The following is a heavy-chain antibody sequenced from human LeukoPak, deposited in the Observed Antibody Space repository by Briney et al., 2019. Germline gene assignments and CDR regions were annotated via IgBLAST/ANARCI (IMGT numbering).Heavy chain of an antibody. V-gene: IGHV4-59*01. D-gene: IGHD3-22*01. Sequence: SETLSLTCTVSGGSISSYYWSWIRQPPGKGLEWIGYIYYSGSTNYNPSLKSRVTISVDTSKNQFSLKLSSVTAADTAVYYCARETYYYDSSGYSINYYYYYMDVWGKGTTVTISS. CDR2: IYYSGST. J-gene: IGHJ6*03. CDR3: ARETYYYDSSGYSINYYYYYMDV. CDR1: GGSISSYY.